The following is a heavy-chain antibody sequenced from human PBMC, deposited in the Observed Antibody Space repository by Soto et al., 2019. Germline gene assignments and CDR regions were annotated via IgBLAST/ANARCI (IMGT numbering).Heavy chain of an antibody. V-gene: IGHV3-23*01. D-gene: IGHD2-15*01. CDR3: AKDLHVDTAMVPRYCSGGSCYSGAPEYYFDY. Sequence: GGSLRLSCAASGFTFSSYAMSWVRQAPGKGLEWVSAISGSGGSTYYADSVKGRFTISRDNSKNTLYLQMNSLGARDTAVYYWAKDLHVDTAMVPRYCSGGSCYSGAPEYYFDYWGQGTLVTVSS. CDR2: ISGSGGST. J-gene: IGHJ4*02. CDR1: GFTFSSYA.